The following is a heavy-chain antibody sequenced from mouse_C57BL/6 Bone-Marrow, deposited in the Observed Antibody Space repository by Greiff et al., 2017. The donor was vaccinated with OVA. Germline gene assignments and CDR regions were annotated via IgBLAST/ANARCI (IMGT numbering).Heavy chain of an antibody. Sequence: QVQLQQSGPELVKPGASVKISCKASGYAFSSSWMNWVKQRPGKGLEWIGRIYPGDGDTNYNGKFKGKATLTADKSSSTAYMQLSSLTSEDSAVYFCARSCYDYDGGGFYYAMDYWGQGTSVTVSS. CDR1: GYAFSSSW. D-gene: IGHD2-4*01. CDR3: ARSCYDYDGGGFYYAMDY. V-gene: IGHV1-82*01. J-gene: IGHJ4*01. CDR2: IYPGDGDT.